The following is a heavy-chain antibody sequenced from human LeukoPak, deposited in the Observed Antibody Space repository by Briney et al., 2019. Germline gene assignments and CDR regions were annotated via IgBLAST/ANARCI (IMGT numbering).Heavy chain of an antibody. J-gene: IGHJ4*02. CDR2: INHSGST. V-gene: IGHV4-34*01. CDR3: ARRASSSGEFDY. Sequence: PSETLSLTCAVYGGSFSGYYWSWIRQPPGKGLEWIGEINHSGSTNYNPSLKSRVTISVDTSKNQFSLKLSSVTAADTAVYYCARRASSSGEFDYWGQGTLVTVSS. D-gene: IGHD6-6*01. CDR1: GGSFSGYY.